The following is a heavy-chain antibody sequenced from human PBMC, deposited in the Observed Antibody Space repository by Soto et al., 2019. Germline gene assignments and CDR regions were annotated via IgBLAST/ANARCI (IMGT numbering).Heavy chain of an antibody. CDR2: ISSSSSYI. D-gene: IGHD3-10*01. V-gene: IGHV3-21*01. Sequence: EVQLVESGGGLVKPGGSLRLSCAASGFTFSSYSMNWVRQAPGKGLEWVSSISSSSSYIYYADSVKGRFTISRDNAKHSLYLQMNSLRAEDTAVYYCARSGTMVRGIVGNWFDPWGQGTLVTVSS. J-gene: IGHJ5*02. CDR1: GFTFSSYS. CDR3: ARSGTMVRGIVGNWFDP.